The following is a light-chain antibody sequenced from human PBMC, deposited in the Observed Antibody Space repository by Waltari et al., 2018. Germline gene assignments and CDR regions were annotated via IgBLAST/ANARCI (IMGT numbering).Light chain of an antibody. V-gene: IGLV3-21*02. CDR1: IIGSKS. Sequence: SYVLTQPPSVSVVPGQTARVTCGGNIIGSKSVQWYQQKSGQAPVLVVSDDSDRPSGIPERFSGSNSGHTATLTISGVEAGDEADYYCQVWESRSDVVFGGGTKLTVL. CDR3: QVWESRSDVV. CDR2: DDS. J-gene: IGLJ2*01.